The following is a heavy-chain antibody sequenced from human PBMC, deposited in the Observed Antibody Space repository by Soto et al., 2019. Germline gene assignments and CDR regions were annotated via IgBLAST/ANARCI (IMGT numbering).Heavy chain of an antibody. Sequence: GGSLRLSCAASGFTFSSYAMSWVRQAPGKGLEWVSAISTGGDSTYYADSVKGRFIISRDNFRDMLYLQMDTLRAEDTAVYYCSPRGSLVARLGGGYWGQGTLVTVSS. CDR3: SPRGSLVARLGGGY. J-gene: IGHJ4*02. CDR2: ISTGGDST. CDR1: GFTFSSYA. D-gene: IGHD6-6*01. V-gene: IGHV3-23*01.